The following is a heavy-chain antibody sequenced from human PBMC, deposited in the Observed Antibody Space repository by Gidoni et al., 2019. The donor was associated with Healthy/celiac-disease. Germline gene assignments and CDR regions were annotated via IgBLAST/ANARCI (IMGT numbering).Heavy chain of an antibody. Sequence: EVQLVESGGGLVKPGGSLRLSCAASGFTFSNAWMSWVRQAPGKGLEWVGRIKSKTDGGTTDYAAPVKGRFTISRDDSKNTLYLQMNSLKTEDTAVYYCTGDIVVVVAATIGDFDYWGQGTLVTVSS. J-gene: IGHJ4*02. CDR1: GFTFSNAW. CDR2: IKSKTDGGTT. D-gene: IGHD2-15*01. CDR3: TGDIVVVVAATIGDFDY. V-gene: IGHV3-15*01.